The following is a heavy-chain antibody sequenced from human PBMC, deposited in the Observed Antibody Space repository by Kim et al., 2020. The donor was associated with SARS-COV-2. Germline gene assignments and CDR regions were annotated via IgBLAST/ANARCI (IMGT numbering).Heavy chain of an antibody. J-gene: IGHJ3*01. CDR3: ARDGGLLWFGESHTDAF. V-gene: IGHV3-30-3*01. D-gene: IGHD3-10*01. CDR1: GFTFSSYA. Sequence: GGSLRLSCAASGFTFSSYAMHWVRQAPGKGLEWVAVISYDGSNKYYADSVKGRFTISRDNSKNTLYLQMNSLRAEDTAVYYCARDGGLLWFGESHTDAF. CDR2: ISYDGSNK.